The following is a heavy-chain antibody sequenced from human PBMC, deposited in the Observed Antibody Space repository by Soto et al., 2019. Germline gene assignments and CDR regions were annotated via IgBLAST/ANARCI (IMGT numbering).Heavy chain of an antibody. D-gene: IGHD2-15*01. Sequence: QVQLQESGPGLVKPSETLSLTCTVSGVSISSSYWSWIRQPPGKGLEWIGYIYNSGSTNYNPSLRSRGTISVDTSKIQGSLGMCSVTAADTAVYYCARDREFCSGRTCYSPPDYYYYMDGWGKGTTVTVS. CDR3: ARDREFCSGRTCYSPPDYYYYMDG. V-gene: IGHV4-59*13. CDR1: GVSISSSY. J-gene: IGHJ6*03. CDR2: IYNSGST.